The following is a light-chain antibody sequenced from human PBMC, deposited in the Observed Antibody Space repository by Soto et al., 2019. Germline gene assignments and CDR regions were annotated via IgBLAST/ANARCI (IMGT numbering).Light chain of an antibody. CDR3: QQYNNWPRA. V-gene: IGKV3-15*01. CDR1: QTVSSR. Sequence: DIVMTQAAATLSGSSGYRVTLSCRASQTVSSRLAWYQQKPGQAPRLLIYSASTRNSGIPARFSGSGSGTEFTLTIGSLQSEDFAVYYCQQYNNWPRAFGQGTKVDI. J-gene: IGKJ1*01. CDR2: SAS.